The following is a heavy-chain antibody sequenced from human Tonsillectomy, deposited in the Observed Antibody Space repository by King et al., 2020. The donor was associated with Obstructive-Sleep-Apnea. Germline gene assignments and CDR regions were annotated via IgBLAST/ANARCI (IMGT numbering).Heavy chain of an antibody. J-gene: IGHJ2*01. Sequence: QLQESGPGLVKPSETLSLTCTVSGGSISSYYWNWIRQPPGKGLEWIGYIYYSGSTNYNPSLKSRVIISVDTAQNQFSLKLSSVTAADTAVYYCASLRGTDYRATYWYFDLWGRGTLVSVSS. CDR1: GGSISSYY. V-gene: IGHV4-59*08. CDR3: ASLRGTDYRATYWYFDL. CDR2: IYYSGST. D-gene: IGHD3/OR15-3a*01.